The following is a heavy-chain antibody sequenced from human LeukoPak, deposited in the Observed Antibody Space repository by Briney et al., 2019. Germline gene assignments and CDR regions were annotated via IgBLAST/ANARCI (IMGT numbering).Heavy chain of an antibody. D-gene: IGHD6-13*01. CDR1: GGSISSGGYY. CDR3: ERVEDSSSWYDSYYFDY. V-gene: IGHV4-31*03. Sequence: SETLSLTCTVSGGSISSGGYYWSWIRQHPGKGLEWIGYIYYSGSTYYNPSLKSRVTISVDTSKNQFSLKLSSVTAADTAVYYCERVEDSSSWYDSYYFDYWGQGTLVTVSS. J-gene: IGHJ4*02. CDR2: IYYSGST.